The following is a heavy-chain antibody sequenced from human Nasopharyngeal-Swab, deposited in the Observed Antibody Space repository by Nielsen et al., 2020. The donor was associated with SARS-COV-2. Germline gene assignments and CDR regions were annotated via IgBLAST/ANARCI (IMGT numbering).Heavy chain of an antibody. Sequence: GGSLRLSCAASGFTFSSYWMSWVRQAPGKGLEWVSVIYSGGSTYYADSVKGRFTISRHNSKNTLYLQMNSLRAEDTAVYCCARQGPHYYYYGMDVWGQGTTVTVFS. CDR3: ARQGPHYYYYGMDV. CDR1: GFTFSSYW. V-gene: IGHV3-53*04. J-gene: IGHJ6*02. CDR2: IYSGGST.